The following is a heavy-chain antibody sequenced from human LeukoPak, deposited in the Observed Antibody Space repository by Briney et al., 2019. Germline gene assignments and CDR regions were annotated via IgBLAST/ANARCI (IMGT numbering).Heavy chain of an antibody. CDR1: GFTFSSYS. CDR3: ARAEHRFLEWLLSPWAMDV. CDR2: ISSSSSYI. V-gene: IGHV3-21*01. D-gene: IGHD3-3*01. J-gene: IGHJ6*02. Sequence: PGGSLRLSCAASGFTFSSYSMTWVRQAPGKGLEWVSSISSSSSYIYYADSVKGRFTISRDNAENSLYLQMNSLRAEDTAVYYCARAEHRFLEWLLSPWAMDVWGQGTTVTVSS.